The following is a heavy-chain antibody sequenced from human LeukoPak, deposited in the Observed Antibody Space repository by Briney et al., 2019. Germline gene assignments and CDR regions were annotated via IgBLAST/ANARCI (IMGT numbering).Heavy chain of an antibody. CDR1: GFTFSSYG. CDR2: ISYDGSNK. J-gene: IGHJ6*03. Sequence: GGSLRLSCAASGFTFSSYGMHWVRQAPGKGLEWVAVISYDGSNKYYADSVKGRFTISRDNSKNTLYLQMNSLRAEDTAVYYCAKESRITMVRARSFATHYYMDVWGKGTTVTVSS. CDR3: AKESRITMVRARSFATHYYMDV. V-gene: IGHV3-30*18. D-gene: IGHD3-10*01.